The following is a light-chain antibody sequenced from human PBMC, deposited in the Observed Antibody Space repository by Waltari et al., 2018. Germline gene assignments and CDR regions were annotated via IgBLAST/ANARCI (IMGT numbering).Light chain of an antibody. CDR1: QDISNY. CDR2: DAS. V-gene: IGKV1-33*01. Sequence: DIQMTQSPSSLSASVGDRVTITCQASQDISNYLNWYQQKPGKAPKPLIYDASNLETGVPSRFSGSGSGTDFTFTISSLQPEDIATYYCQQYEAFGQGTKLEIK. J-gene: IGKJ2*01. CDR3: QQYEA.